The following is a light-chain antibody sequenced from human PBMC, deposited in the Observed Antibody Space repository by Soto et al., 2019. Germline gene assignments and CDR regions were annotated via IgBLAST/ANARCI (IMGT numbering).Light chain of an antibody. CDR2: GAS. CDR1: QSVSSTY. V-gene: IGKV3-20*01. CDR3: QQYGSSTWT. J-gene: IGKJ1*01. Sequence: EIVLTQSPGTLSLSPGERATLSCRASQSVSSTYLAWYRQKPGQAPRLLIYGASSRPTGIPDRFSGSVSGTDFTLAISRLEPEDFAVYYCQQYGSSTWTFGQGTKVE.